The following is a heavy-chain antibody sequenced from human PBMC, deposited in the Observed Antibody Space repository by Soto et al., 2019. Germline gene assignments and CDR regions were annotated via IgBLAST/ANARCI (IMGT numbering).Heavy chain of an antibody. CDR2: IFYSGST. CDR1: GGTISSYY. Sequence: SETLSLTCTVSGGTISSYYWSWIRQPPGKGLEWIGYIFYSGSTKYNPSLKSRVTISPDTSRNQFSLRLSYVTAADTAVYYCARDNGELPLEYWGQGILVTVSS. CDR3: ARDNGELPLEY. V-gene: IGHV4-59*01. J-gene: IGHJ4*02. D-gene: IGHD1-1*01.